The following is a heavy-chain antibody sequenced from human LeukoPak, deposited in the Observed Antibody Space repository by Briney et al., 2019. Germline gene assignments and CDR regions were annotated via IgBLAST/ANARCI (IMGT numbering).Heavy chain of an antibody. Sequence: PGRSLRLSCVVSGFTFSSYPMHWVRQAPGKGLEWVAVISYDGSNTYYADSVKGRFTISRDKSKKTLYLQMNNLRSEDTAVYYCARDMGSSAWGYDYYYMDVWGKGTTVTVSS. CDR1: GFTFSSYP. J-gene: IGHJ6*03. CDR3: ARDMGSSAWGYDYYYMDV. V-gene: IGHV3-30*04. D-gene: IGHD6-19*01. CDR2: ISYDGSNT.